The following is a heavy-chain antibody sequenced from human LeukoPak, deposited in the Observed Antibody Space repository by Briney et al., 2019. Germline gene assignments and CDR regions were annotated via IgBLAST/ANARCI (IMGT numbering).Heavy chain of an antibody. V-gene: IGHV4-39*07. CDR3: ARAIRVAIFDY. CDR1: GYSISSSSYY. CDR2: MFYSGST. Sequence: SETLSLTCTVSGYSISSSSYYWGWIRQPPQRGLEYIGSMFYSGSTYYNPSLKSRVTISVDTSKNQFSLKLSSVTAADTAVYYCARAIRVAIFDYWGQGTLVTVSS. J-gene: IGHJ4*02. D-gene: IGHD2-21*01.